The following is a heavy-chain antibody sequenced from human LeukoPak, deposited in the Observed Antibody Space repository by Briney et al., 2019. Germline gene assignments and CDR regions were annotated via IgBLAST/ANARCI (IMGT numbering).Heavy chain of an antibody. D-gene: IGHD6-19*01. CDR3: ARGQWLVSHWYFDL. Sequence: PGGSLRLSCAASGFTLSTYWMHWVRQAPGKGLVWVARINSDGSSTNYADSVKGRFTISRDNAKNTLYLQMNSLRAEGTAVYYCARGQWLVSHWYFDLWGRGTLVTVSS. CDR2: INSDGSST. J-gene: IGHJ2*01. V-gene: IGHV3-74*01. CDR1: GFTLSTYW.